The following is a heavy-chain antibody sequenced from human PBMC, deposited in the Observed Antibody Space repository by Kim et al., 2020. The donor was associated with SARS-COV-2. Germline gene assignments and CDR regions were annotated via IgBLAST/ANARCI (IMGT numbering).Heavy chain of an antibody. Sequence: SETLSLTCTVSGGSISSGGYYWSWIRQHPGKGLEWIGYIYYSGSTYYNPSLKSRVTISVDTSKNQFSLKLSSVTAADTAVYYCAREGFRDYSNQDFYYYYMDVWGKGTTVTVSS. V-gene: IGHV4-31*03. CDR2: IYYSGST. J-gene: IGHJ6*03. D-gene: IGHD4-4*01. CDR3: AREGFRDYSNQDFYYYYMDV. CDR1: GGSISSGGYY.